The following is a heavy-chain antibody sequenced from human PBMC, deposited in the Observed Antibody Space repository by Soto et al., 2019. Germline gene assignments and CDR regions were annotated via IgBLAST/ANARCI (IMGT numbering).Heavy chain of an antibody. CDR1: GGSIISHY. D-gene: IGHD2-15*01. CDR2: IHYTGST. CDR3: AGGGWSLDY. V-gene: IGHV4-59*11. Sequence: QVQLQESGPGLVKPSDTLSLTCSDSGGSIISHYWSWIRQPPGKGLEWIGYIHYTGSTDYNPSLKSRLTISVDTSKNQFSLRMTSVAAADAAVYYCAGGGWSLDYWGKGTLVTVAS. J-gene: IGHJ4*02.